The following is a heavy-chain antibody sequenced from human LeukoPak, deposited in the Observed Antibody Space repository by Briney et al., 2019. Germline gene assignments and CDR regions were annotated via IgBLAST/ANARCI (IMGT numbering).Heavy chain of an antibody. CDR1: GFTFSSYG. D-gene: IGHD3-9*01. V-gene: IGHV3-23*01. CDR3: AKGSNFDWLLGVFDY. CDR2: ISDSGGST. J-gene: IGHJ4*02. Sequence: QPGGSLRLSCAASGFTFSSYGMTWVRQAPGKGLEWVSGISDSGGSTYYADSVKGRFTISRDQSKNTLFLQMNSLRAEDTAVYYCAKGSNFDWLLGVFDYWGQGTLVTVSS.